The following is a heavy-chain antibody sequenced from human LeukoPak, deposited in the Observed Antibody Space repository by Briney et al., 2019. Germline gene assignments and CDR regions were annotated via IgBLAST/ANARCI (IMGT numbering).Heavy chain of an antibody. V-gene: IGHV3-30*02. CDR1: GFTFSTSD. J-gene: IGHJ4*02. CDR2: IQYDGSRK. D-gene: IGHD5-24*01. Sequence: GGSLRLSCATSGFTFSTSDMHWVRQAPGKGLEWVSFIQYDGSRKNYVDSVKGRFTISRDNSKNTLYLQMNSLRAEDTAVYYCAKDRRDGYNYFDYWGQGTLVTVSS. CDR3: AKDRRDGYNYFDY.